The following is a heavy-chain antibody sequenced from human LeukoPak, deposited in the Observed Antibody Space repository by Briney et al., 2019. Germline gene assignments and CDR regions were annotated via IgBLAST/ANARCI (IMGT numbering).Heavy chain of an antibody. J-gene: IGHJ4*02. D-gene: IGHD6-13*01. Sequence: SETLSLTCAVSGYSISSGYYWGWIRQPPGKGLEWIGSIYHSGSTYYNPSLKSRVTISVDTSKNQFSLKLSSVTAADTAVYYCARRIAAADPYYFDYWGQRTLVTVSS. CDR3: ARRIAAADPYYFDY. V-gene: IGHV4-38-2*01. CDR1: GYSISSGYY. CDR2: IYHSGST.